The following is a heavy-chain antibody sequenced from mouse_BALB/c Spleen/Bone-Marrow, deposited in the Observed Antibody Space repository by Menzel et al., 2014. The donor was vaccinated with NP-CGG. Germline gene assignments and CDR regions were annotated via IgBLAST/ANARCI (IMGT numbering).Heavy chain of an antibody. CDR2: IYYSGTI. CDR3: ARDGNWDGHFDY. CDR1: GISITTGNYR. J-gene: IGHJ2*01. V-gene: IGHV3-5*02. Sequence: VQLQQSGPGLVKPSQTVSLTCTVTGISITTGNYRWSWIRQFPGNKLEWIGYIYYSGTITYNPSLTSRTTITRDTSKNQFSLEMNSLTAEDTATYYCARDGNWDGHFDYWGQGTTLTVSS. D-gene: IGHD4-1*01.